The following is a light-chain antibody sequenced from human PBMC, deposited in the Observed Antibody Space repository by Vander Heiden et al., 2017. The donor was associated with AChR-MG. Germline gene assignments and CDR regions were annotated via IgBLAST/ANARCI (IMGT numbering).Light chain of an antibody. CDR1: QSVSNN. CDR3: QQYHNWLT. CDR2: AVS. J-gene: IGKJ4*01. V-gene: IGKV3-15*01. Sequence: DIVMTQSPVTVSVSAGERATLSCRASQSVSNNLAWYQQTPGLAPRLLVYAVSVRATGVPARFSGSGSGTDFTLTISSLQSEDFAIYFCQQYHNWLTFGGGTKVEI.